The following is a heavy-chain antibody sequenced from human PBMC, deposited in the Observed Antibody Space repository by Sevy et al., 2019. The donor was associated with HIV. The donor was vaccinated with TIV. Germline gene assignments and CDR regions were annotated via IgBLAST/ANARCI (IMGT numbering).Heavy chain of an antibody. CDR3: ARGGGMVRGVPY. CDR2: IYYSGST. Sequence: SETLSLTCTVSGGSISSGDYYWSWIRQPPGKGLEWIGYIYYSGSTYYNPSLKSRVTISVDTSKNQFSLRLNSVTAADTAVYYCARGGGMVRGVPYWGHGTLVTVSS. D-gene: IGHD3-10*01. J-gene: IGHJ4*01. CDR1: GGSISSGDYY. V-gene: IGHV4-30-4*01.